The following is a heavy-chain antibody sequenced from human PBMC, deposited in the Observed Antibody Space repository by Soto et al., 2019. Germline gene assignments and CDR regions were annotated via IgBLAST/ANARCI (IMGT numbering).Heavy chain of an antibody. CDR1: GGSISSSSYY. V-gene: IGHV4-39*07. J-gene: IGHJ4*02. CDR3: ARSDGRY. Sequence: SETLSLTCTVSGGSISSSSYYWGWIRQPPGKGLEWIGNIYYRGSTYYNPSLKSRVTISVDTSKNQFSLKLSSVTAADTAVYYCARSDGRYWGQGTLVTVSS. CDR2: IYYRGST.